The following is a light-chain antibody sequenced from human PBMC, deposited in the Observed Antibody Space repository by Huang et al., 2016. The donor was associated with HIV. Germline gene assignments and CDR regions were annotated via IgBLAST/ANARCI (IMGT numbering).Light chain of an antibody. Sequence: DIQMTQSPSVMSASVGDRVTITCRASQGISNYLAWFQQKPGKGPKRLIYAASNLQSGVPSRVSGSGSETEFTLTISSLQPEDFATYYCLQHNTYPWTCGQGTRVEIK. CDR3: LQHNTYPWT. CDR2: AAS. J-gene: IGKJ1*01. CDR1: QGISNY. V-gene: IGKV1-17*03.